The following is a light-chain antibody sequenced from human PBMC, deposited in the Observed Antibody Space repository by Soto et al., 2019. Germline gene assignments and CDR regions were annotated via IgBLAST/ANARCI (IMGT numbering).Light chain of an antibody. V-gene: IGKV1-5*01. CDR1: QTISRW. Sequence: DIQLTQTPSTLSASVGDEVTITCRASQTISRWLAWYQQKPGRAPKLLIYDASTLERGVPSRFRGSGSEPEFTLTISRLQPDDFATYFCHSRAFGQGTRLEIK. CDR3: HSRA. J-gene: IGKJ5*01. CDR2: DAS.